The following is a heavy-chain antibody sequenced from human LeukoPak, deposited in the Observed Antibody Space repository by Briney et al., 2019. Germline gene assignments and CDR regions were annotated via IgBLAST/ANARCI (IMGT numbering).Heavy chain of an antibody. CDR1: GGSFSGYY. CDR3: ARGLPTVVFDY. V-gene: IGHV4-34*01. J-gene: IGHJ4*02. CDR2: INLSGST. D-gene: IGHD4-17*01. Sequence: PSETLSLTCAVYGGSFSGYYWGWIRQPPGKGLEWIGEINLSGSTNYNPSLKSRVTISVDTSNTQFSLKLSSVTAADTAVYYCARGLPTVVFDYWGQGTLVTVSS.